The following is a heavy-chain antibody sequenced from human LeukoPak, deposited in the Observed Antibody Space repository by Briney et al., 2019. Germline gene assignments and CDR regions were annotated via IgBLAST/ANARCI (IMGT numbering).Heavy chain of an antibody. J-gene: IGHJ4*02. CDR1: GGSFSGYY. D-gene: IGHD3-10*01. Sequence: SETLSLTCAVYGGSFSGYYWNWIRQPPGKGLQWIGEINYSGSTNYNPSLKSRVTISVDTSKNQFSLNLSSVTAADTAVYYCARHDHGSGSYYNWGQGTLVTVSS. V-gene: IGHV4-34*01. CDR2: INYSGST. CDR3: ARHDHGSGSYYN.